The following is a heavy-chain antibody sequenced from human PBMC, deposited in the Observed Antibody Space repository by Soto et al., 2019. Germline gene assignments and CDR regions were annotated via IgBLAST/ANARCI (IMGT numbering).Heavy chain of an antibody. CDR2: ISWNSGSI. V-gene: IGHV3-9*01. CDR3: AKAINGGSFDY. D-gene: IGHD2-15*01. Sequence: EVQLVESGGGLVQPGRSLRLSCAASGFTFDDYAMHWVRQAPGKGLEWVSGISWNSGSIGYADSVKGRFTISRDNAKNSLYLQMNSLRAEDTALYYCAKAINGGSFDYWGQGTLVTVSS. CDR1: GFTFDDYA. J-gene: IGHJ4*02.